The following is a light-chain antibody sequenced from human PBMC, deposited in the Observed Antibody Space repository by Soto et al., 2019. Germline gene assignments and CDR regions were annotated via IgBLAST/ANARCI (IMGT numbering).Light chain of an antibody. CDR3: QHYGNSVWT. V-gene: IGKV3-20*01. CDR1: QSVSSTN. J-gene: IGKJ1*01. CDR2: DAS. Sequence: EIVLTQSPGTLSLSPGERATLSCRASQSVSSTNLVWYQQKRGQAPRLLIYDASTRGTGIPDRFRGSGSGTDFTLTISRLEPEDCAVYFCQHYGNSVWTFGQGTKVEIK.